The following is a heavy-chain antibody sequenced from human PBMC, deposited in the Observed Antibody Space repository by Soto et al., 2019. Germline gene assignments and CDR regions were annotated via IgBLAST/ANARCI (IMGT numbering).Heavy chain of an antibody. CDR2: ISAYNGNT. J-gene: IGHJ6*02. V-gene: IGHV1-18*04. CDR1: GYTFTSYG. CDR3: ARIFWSGYYTGIYYYYGIDV. D-gene: IGHD3-3*01. Sequence: ASVKVSCKASGYTFTSYGISWVRQAPGQGLEWMGWISAYNGNTNYAQKLQGRVTMTTDTSTSTAYMELRSLRSDDTAVYYCARIFWSGYYTGIYYYYGIDVWRQGTTVTVSS.